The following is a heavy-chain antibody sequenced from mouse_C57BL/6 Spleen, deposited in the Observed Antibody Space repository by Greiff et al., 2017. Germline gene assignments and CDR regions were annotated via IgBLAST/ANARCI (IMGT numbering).Heavy chain of an antibody. CDR1: GYSITSGYY. D-gene: IGHD2-4*01. V-gene: IGHV3-6*01. J-gene: IGHJ3*01. CDR2: ISYDGSN. CDR3: ARGVYDYDGGAWFAY. Sequence: ESGPGLVKPSQSLSLTCSVTGYSITSGYYWNWIRQFPGNKLEWMGYISYDGSNNYNPSLKNRISITRDTSKNQFFLKLNSVTTEDTATYYCARGVYDYDGGAWFAYWGQGTLVTVSA.